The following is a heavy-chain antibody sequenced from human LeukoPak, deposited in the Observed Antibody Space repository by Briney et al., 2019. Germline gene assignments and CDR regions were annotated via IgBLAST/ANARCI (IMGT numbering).Heavy chain of an antibody. D-gene: IGHD6-13*01. CDR2: ITGYGAT. CDR3: AKGAAAGKVDWFDP. CDR1: GFTFSNFA. J-gene: IGHJ5*02. Sequence: GALRLSCAASGFTFSNFAMMRVRQAPGTGLQWVSTITGYGATFYADSVRGRLTIFRDTSMNTLFLLMKSLGADETAVYYCAKGAAAGKVDWFDPWGQGTLVTVSS. V-gene: IGHV3-23*01.